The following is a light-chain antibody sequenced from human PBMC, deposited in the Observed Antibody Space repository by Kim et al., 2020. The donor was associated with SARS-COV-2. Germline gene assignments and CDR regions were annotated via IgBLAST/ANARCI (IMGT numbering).Light chain of an antibody. V-gene: IGLV3-1*01. Sequence: VSPGQTATITCSGGKLGDKYACWYQHKPGQSPVLIIYQDNKRPSGIPERFSGSNSGDTATLTISGTQPMDEADYYCQAWDSSTAVFGSGTKVTVL. CDR2: QDN. CDR1: KLGDKY. CDR3: QAWDSSTAV. J-gene: IGLJ1*01.